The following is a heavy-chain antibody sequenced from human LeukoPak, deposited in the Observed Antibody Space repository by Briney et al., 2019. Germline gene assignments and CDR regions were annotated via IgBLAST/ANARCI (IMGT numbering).Heavy chain of an antibody. D-gene: IGHD6-6*01. Sequence: ASVKVSCKASGYTFTSYGISWVRQAPGQGLEWMGWISAYNGNTNYAQKLQGRVTMTTDTSTSTAYMELRSLRSDDTAVYYCARDTAQAARSVFDAFDIWGQGTMVTVSS. CDR1: GYTFTSYG. CDR2: ISAYNGNT. CDR3: ARDTAQAARSVFDAFDI. V-gene: IGHV1-18*01. J-gene: IGHJ3*02.